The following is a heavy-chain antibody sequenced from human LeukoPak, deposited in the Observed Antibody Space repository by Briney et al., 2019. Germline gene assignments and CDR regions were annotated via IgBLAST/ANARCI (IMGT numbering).Heavy chain of an antibody. CDR2: INPKSGDT. J-gene: IGHJ4*02. CDR3: ARIEPKWLHLDY. CDR1: GYTFTDYH. D-gene: IGHD5-24*01. Sequence: ASVKVSCKASGYTFTDYHIHWLPQAPGQGLEWMGWINPKSGDTDYLQKFQGRLTVTRDTSISTAYMELSRLTSDDTAMYYCARIEPKWLHLDYWGQGALVTVSS. V-gene: IGHV1-2*02.